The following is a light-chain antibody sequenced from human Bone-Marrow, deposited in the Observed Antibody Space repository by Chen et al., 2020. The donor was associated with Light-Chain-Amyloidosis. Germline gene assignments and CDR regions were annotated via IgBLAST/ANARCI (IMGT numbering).Light chain of an antibody. CDR3: QSADSSGTYEVI. J-gene: IGLJ2*01. V-gene: IGLV3-25*03. CDR2: KDT. Sequence: SYELTQPPSVSVSPGQTARNTWSVDDLPTKYAYWYQQKPGQAPVLVIHKDTERPSGISERFSGSSSGTTATLTISGVQAEDEADYHCQSADSSGTYEVIFGGGTKLTVL. CDR1: DLPTKY.